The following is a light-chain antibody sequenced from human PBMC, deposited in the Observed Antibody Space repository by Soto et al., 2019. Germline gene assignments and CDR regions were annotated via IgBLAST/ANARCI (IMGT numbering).Light chain of an antibody. CDR1: QSISSY. CDR2: AAS. Sequence: DIQMTQSPSSLSASVGDRVTITCRASQSISSYLNGYQQKPGKAPKLQIYAASSLQSGVPSRFSGSGSGTDFPLTISSLQPEDFATYDCQQSYSTPWTLGRGTREQIK. CDR3: QQSYSTPWT. V-gene: IGKV1-39*01. J-gene: IGKJ1*01.